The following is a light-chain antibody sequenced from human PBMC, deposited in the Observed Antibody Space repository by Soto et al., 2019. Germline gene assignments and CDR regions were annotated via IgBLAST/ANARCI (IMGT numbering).Light chain of an antibody. J-gene: IGLJ1*01. CDR1: SGSIANNY. Sequence: NFMLAQPHSVSDSPGKTVTISCTRSSGSIANNYVQWYQQRPGSAPSTVIYEDVQRPSGVPDRFSGSIASSSNSASLTISGLKTEEETDHYFQSYDSTIFYVFGTGTKVTVL. V-gene: IGLV6-57*03. CDR3: QSYDSTIFYV. CDR2: EDV.